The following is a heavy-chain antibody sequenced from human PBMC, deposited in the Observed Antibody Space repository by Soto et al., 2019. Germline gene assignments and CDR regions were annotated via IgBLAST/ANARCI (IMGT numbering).Heavy chain of an antibody. D-gene: IGHD5-12*01. CDR1: GGTFISYA. J-gene: IGHJ4*02. Sequence: GASVKVSCKASGGTFISYAISWVRQAPGQGLEWMGGIIPIFGTANYAQKFQGRVTITADESTSTAYMELSSLRSEDTAVYYCASGPIYGGYDSGNDYWGQGTLVTVSS. CDR3: ASGPIYGGYDSGNDY. V-gene: IGHV1-69*13. CDR2: IIPIFGTA.